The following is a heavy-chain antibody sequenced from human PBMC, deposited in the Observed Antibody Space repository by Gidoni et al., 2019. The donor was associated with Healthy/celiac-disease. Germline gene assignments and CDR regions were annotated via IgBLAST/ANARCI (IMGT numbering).Heavy chain of an antibody. CDR3: ARGPSGVSTSSLHQKTFDY. CDR2: INHSGST. D-gene: IGHD5-12*01. Sequence: QVQLQQWGAGLLKPSETLSLTCAVYGGSFSGYYWSWIRQPPGKGLEWIGEINHSGSTNYNPSLKSRVTISVDTSKNQFSLKLSSVTAADTAVYYCARGPSGVSTSSLHQKTFDYWGQGTLVTVSS. CDR1: GGSFSGYY. J-gene: IGHJ4*02. V-gene: IGHV4-34*01.